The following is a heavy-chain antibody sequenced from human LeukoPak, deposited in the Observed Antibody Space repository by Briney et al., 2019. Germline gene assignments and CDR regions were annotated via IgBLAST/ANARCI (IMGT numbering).Heavy chain of an antibody. V-gene: IGHV5-51*01. CDR1: GYDFTSYW. D-gene: IGHD3-10*01. CDR2: IFPDDSDT. J-gene: IGHJ4*02. CDR3: ARPPGSGRLQGIDY. Sequence: GESLKISCKGSGYDFTSYWIGWVRQMPGKGLEWMGIIFPDDSDTRYSPSFQGQATFSADKSISTAYLQWSGLKASDTAIYYCARPPGSGRLQGIDYWGQGTLVTVSS.